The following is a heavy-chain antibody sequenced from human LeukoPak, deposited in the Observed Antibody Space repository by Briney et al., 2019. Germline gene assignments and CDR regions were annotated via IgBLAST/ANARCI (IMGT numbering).Heavy chain of an antibody. J-gene: IGHJ6*03. D-gene: IGHD3-3*01. CDR2: IIPIFGTA. CDR3: AGETAPNYDFWSGYRTPGYYYYMDV. CDR1: GGTFSSYA. V-gene: IGHV1-69*13. Sequence: ASVKVSCKASGGTFSSYAISWVRQAPGQGLEWMGGIIPIFGTANYAQKIQGRVTITPDASTSTAYTELSSLRSEDTAVYYCAGETAPNYDFWSGYRTPGYYYYMDVWGKGTTVTVSS.